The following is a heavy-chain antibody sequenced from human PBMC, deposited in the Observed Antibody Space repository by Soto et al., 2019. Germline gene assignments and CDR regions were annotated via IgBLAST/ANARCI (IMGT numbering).Heavy chain of an antibody. J-gene: IGHJ4*02. CDR2: IGSSSSAI. Sequence: GGSLRLSCAAFGFSFSNYGMNWVRQAPGKGLEWVSYIGSSSSAIYYADSVKGRFTISRDNAKNSLYLQMNSLRDEDTAVYYCARAALYGYDYWGQGTLVTVSS. CDR1: GFSFSNYG. CDR3: ARAALYGYDY. V-gene: IGHV3-48*02. D-gene: IGHD4-17*01.